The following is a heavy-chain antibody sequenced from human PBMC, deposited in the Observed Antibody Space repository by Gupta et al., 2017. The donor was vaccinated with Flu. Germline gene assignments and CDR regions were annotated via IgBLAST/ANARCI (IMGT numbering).Heavy chain of an antibody. Sequence: DYYINWVRQAPGQGLEWMGWINSDSGATNYAQKFQGRVTMTRDTSISLGYREVTRLRFDDTAVYYCARDRCGGGSSVSDYWGQGTLVTVSS. CDR3: ARDRCGGGSSVSDY. V-gene: IGHV1-2*02. CDR2: INSDSGAT. J-gene: IGHJ4*02. CDR1: DYY. D-gene: IGHD2-15*01.